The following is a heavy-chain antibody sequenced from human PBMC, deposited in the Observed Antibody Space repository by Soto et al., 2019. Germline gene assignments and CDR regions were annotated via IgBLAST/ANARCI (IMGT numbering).Heavy chain of an antibody. J-gene: IGHJ3*02. V-gene: IGHV3-7*01. CDR1: GFTFSSYA. D-gene: IGHD3-3*01. Sequence: GGSLRLSCAASGFTFSSYAMSWVRQAPGKGLEWVANINQDGSEKYYVDSVKGRFTISRDNAKNSLYLQMNSLRAEDTAVYYCARVRAIFTDAFDIWGQGTMVTVSS. CDR2: INQDGSEK. CDR3: ARVRAIFTDAFDI.